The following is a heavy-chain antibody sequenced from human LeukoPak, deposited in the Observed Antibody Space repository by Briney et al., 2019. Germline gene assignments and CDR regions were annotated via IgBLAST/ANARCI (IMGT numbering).Heavy chain of an antibody. Sequence: SETLSLTCTVSGYSISSGYYWGWIRQPPGKGLEWIGSIYHSGSTYYNPSLKSRVTISVDTSKNQFSLKLSSVTAADTAVYYCARVVAYHRDAVPPFEPANNWFDPWGQGTLVTVSS. CDR1: GYSISSGYY. V-gene: IGHV4-38-2*02. J-gene: IGHJ5*02. D-gene: IGHD2-2*01. CDR2: IYHSGST. CDR3: ARVVAYHRDAVPPFEPANNWFDP.